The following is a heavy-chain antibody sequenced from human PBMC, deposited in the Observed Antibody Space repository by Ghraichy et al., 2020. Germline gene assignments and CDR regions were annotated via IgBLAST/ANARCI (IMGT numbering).Heavy chain of an antibody. CDR3: ARAVGGRDWYFDL. D-gene: IGHD4-23*01. Sequence: SETLSLTCTVFGGSVSTTQYSRSWIWQLSGKKKEWIGYSYYSGSTTYNPSLRSRVTISVDTSKNQFSLKLSSVTAADTAVYYCARAVGGRDWYFDLWGRGTLVIVSS. CDR2: SYYSGST. J-gene: IGHJ2*01. V-gene: IGHV4-61*01. CDR1: GGSVSTTQYS.